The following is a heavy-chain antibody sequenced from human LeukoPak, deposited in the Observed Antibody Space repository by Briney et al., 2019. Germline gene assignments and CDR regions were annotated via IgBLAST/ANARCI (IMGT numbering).Heavy chain of an antibody. J-gene: IGHJ4*02. CDR3: AKDMGRGKIVVVPGLISGFDY. Sequence: PGRSLRLSCAASGFTFDDYAMHWVRQAPGKGLEWVSGISRISGSIGYADSVKGRFTISRDNAKSSLSLQMNSLRAEDTALYYCAKDMGRGKIVVVPGLISGFDYWGQGTLVTVYS. CDR1: GFTFDDYA. CDR2: ISRISGSI. V-gene: IGHV3-9*01. D-gene: IGHD2-2*01.